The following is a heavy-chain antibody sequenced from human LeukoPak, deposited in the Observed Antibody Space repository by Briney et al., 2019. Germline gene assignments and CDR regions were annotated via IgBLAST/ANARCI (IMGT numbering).Heavy chain of an antibody. Sequence: ASVKVSCKASGGTFSSYAISWVRQAPGHGLEWMGGIIPIFGTANYAQKFQGRVAITADESTSTAYMELSSLRSEDTAVYYCAREKQPGYYFDYWGQGTLVTVSS. CDR1: GGTFSSYA. V-gene: IGHV1-69*13. CDR2: IIPIFGTA. CDR3: AREKQPGYYFDY. D-gene: IGHD6-13*01. J-gene: IGHJ4*02.